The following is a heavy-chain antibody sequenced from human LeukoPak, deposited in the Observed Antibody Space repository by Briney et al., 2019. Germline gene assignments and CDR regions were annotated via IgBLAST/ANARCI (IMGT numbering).Heavy chain of an antibody. Sequence: SETLSLTCTVSGGSISSSSYYWGWVRQPRGEGLGWIGRIYYSGSTYYNPSLKSRVTISVNTSKNQFSLKLSSVTAADTAVYYCATKLGPYWYFDLWGRGTLVTVSS. V-gene: IGHV4-39*01. D-gene: IGHD7-27*01. CDR3: ATKLGPYWYFDL. CDR2: IYYSGST. J-gene: IGHJ2*01. CDR1: GGSISSSSYY.